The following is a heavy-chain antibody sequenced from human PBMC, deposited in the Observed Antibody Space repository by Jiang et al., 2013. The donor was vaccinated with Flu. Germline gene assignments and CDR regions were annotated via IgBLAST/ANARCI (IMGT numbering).Heavy chain of an antibody. CDR1: GGSFSGYY. J-gene: IGHJ5*02. D-gene: IGHD3-3*01. CDR2: INHSGST. V-gene: IGHV4-34*01. Sequence: GSGLVKPSETLSLTCAVYGGSFSGYYWSWIRQPPGKGLEWIGEINHSGSTNYNPSLKSRVTISVDTSKNQSSLKLSSVTAADTAVYYCARALKTIFGVANWFDPWGQGTLVTVSS. CDR3: ARALKTIFGVANWFDP.